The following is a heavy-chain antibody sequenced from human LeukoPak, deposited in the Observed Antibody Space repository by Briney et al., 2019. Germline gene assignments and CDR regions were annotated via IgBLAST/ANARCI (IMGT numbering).Heavy chain of an antibody. Sequence: PSETLSLTCTVSGGSISAYYWSWIRQPPGKGLEWIGYIYYSGSTDYNPSLKRRVTISLDTSKNQFSLKLYSVTAADTAVYYCARTIAAAGSWADYWGQGTLVTVSS. CDR3: ARTIAAAGSWADY. J-gene: IGHJ4*02. D-gene: IGHD6-13*01. CDR1: GGSISAYY. CDR2: IYYSGST. V-gene: IGHV4-59*08.